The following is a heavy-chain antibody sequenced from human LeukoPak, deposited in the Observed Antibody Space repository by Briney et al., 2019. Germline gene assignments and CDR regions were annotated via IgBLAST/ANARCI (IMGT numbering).Heavy chain of an antibody. J-gene: IGHJ6*02. CDR1: GFTCSSYS. D-gene: IGHD5-12*01. CDR3: ARKGLRRYYYYYGMDV. V-gene: IGHV3-48*01. CDR2: ISSSSSTI. Sequence: QSGGSLRLSCAASGFTCSSYSMNWVRQAPGKGLEWVSYISSSSSTIYYADSVKGRFTISRDNAKNSLYLQMNSLRAEDTAVYYCARKGLRRYYYYYGMDVWGQGTTVTVSS.